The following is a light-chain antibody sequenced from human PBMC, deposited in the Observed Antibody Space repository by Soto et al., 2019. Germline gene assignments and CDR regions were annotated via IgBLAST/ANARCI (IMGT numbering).Light chain of an antibody. J-gene: IGLJ2*01. CDR2: GNS. CDR1: SSNIGAGYD. V-gene: IGLV1-40*01. CDR3: QSYDSSLSGSG. Sequence: QPVLTHPPSVSGAPGQRVTISCTGSSSNIGAGYDVHWYQQLPGTAPKLLIYGNSNRPSGVPDRFSGSKSGTSASLAITGLQAEDEADYYCQSYDSSLSGSGFGGGTKLTVL.